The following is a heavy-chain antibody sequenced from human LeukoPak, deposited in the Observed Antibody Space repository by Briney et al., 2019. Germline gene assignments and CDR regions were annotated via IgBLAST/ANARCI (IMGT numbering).Heavy chain of an antibody. CDR2: IYPGDSDT. J-gene: IGHJ4*02. Sequence: PGESLKISCKGSGYSFTSYWIGWVRQMPGKGLEWMGIIYPGDSDTRYSPSFQGQVTISADKSISTAYLQWSSLKASDTAMYYCARLAGDYAPTISSIDYWGQGTLVTVSS. CDR3: ARLAGDYAPTISSIDY. CDR1: GYSFTSYW. D-gene: IGHD4-17*01. V-gene: IGHV5-51*01.